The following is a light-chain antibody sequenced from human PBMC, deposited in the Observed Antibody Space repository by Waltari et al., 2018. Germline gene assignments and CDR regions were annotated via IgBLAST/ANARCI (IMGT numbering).Light chain of an antibody. V-gene: IGKV3-20*01. J-gene: IGKJ2*01. Sequence: VLTQSPGTLSLSPGESATLSCRASQSLTKRYLAWYQQKPGQAPRLVIYGASSRAAVIPDRFSGSGSGTDFTLTISRLEPEDCAVYYCQQYGSSIMYTFGQGTKLEIK. CDR3: QQYGSSIMYT. CDR1: QSLTKRY. CDR2: GAS.